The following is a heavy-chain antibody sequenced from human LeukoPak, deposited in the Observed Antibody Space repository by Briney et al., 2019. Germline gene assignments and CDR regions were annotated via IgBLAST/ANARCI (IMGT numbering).Heavy chain of an antibody. J-gene: IGHJ4*02. CDR1: GFTFSGSA. V-gene: IGHV3-73*01. Sequence: GGSLRLSCAASGFTFSGSAVHWVRQASGKGLEWVGRMRTKANNYATAHAASVKGRFTVSRDDSKNTAYLQMNSLKTEDTAVYYCTTVKTAISGGFDYWGPGTLVTVSS. CDR2: MRTKANNYAT. D-gene: IGHD5-18*01. CDR3: TTVKTAISGGFDY.